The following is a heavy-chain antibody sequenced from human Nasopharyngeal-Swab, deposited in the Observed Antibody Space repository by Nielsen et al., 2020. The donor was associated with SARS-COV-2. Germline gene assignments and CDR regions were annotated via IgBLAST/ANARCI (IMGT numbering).Heavy chain of an antibody. D-gene: IGHD3-10*01. Sequence: SETLSLTCSVSGDSIISYYWSWIRQPPGKGLEWIGEINHSGSTNYNPSLKSRVTISVDTSKNQFSLKLNSVTAADTAVYYCARGYGSGSSVYFDYWGQGTLVTVSS. CDR1: GDSIISYY. CDR2: INHSGST. J-gene: IGHJ4*02. CDR3: ARGYGSGSSVYFDY. V-gene: IGHV4-34*01.